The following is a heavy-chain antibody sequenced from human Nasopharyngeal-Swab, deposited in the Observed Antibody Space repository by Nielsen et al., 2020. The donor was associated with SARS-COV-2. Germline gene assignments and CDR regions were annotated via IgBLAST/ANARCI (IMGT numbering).Heavy chain of an antibody. CDR2: IGRYGTDI. V-gene: IGHV3-21*01. CDR3: ARIAGRGSIYYYYMDV. CDR1: GFTFRNYA. Sequence: GESLKISCAVSGFTFRNYAMNWVRQAPGKGLEWVSSIGRYGTDIFHADSVKGRFSVFRDAANKSIYLQMRSLRAEDTAVYFCARIAGRGSIYYYYMDVWGTGTTVTVSS. D-gene: IGHD1-26*01. J-gene: IGHJ6*03.